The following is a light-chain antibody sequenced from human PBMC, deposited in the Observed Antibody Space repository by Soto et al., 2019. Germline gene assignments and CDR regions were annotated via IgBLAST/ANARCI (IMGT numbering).Light chain of an antibody. CDR2: DAS. J-gene: IGKJ4*01. V-gene: IGKV3-11*01. Sequence: DIVMTQSPPTLSESPGERATLSCRASQSVSSYLAWYQQKPGQAPRLLIYDASNRATGIPARFSGSGSGTDFTLTISSLEPEDFAVYYCQQRSNWPLTFGGGTKVDIK. CDR3: QQRSNWPLT. CDR1: QSVSSY.